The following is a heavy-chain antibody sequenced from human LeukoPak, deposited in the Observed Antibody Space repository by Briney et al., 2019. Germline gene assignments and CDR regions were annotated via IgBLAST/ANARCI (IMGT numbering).Heavy chain of an antibody. CDR3: ARGFFLPLSQHRAFDV. V-gene: IGHV1-8*01. J-gene: IGHJ3*01. Sequence: ASVKVSCKASGYTFTSYDINWERQATGQGLEWMGWMNPNSGNTGYAQKFQGRVTMTRNTSISTAYMELSSLRSEDTAVYYCARGFFLPLSQHRAFDVWGQGTMVTVSS. D-gene: IGHD2/OR15-2a*01. CDR1: GYTFTSYD. CDR2: MNPNSGNT.